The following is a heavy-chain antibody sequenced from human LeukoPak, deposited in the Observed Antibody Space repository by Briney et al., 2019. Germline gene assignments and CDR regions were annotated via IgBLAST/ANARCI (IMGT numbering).Heavy chain of an antibody. CDR1: GFTFDDYA. J-gene: IGHJ4*02. Sequence: PGGSLRLSCAASGFTFDDYAMHWVRQAPGKGLEWVSGISWNSGSIGYADSVKGRFTISRDNAKNSLYLQMNSLRAEDTAVYYCAKDISGWYVDYFDYWGQGTLVTVSS. CDR3: AKDISGWYVDYFDY. V-gene: IGHV3-9*01. CDR2: ISWNSGSI. D-gene: IGHD6-19*01.